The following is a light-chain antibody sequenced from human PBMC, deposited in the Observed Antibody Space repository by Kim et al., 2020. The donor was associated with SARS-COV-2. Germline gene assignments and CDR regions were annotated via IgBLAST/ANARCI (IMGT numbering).Light chain of an antibody. CDR3: QQYGGSPPYT. V-gene: IGKV3-20*01. J-gene: IGKJ2*01. CDR2: DAS. CDR1: QTLTSSY. Sequence: EIVLTQSPDSVSLSPGEVATLSCRASQTLTSSYLAWYQQRPGQPPRLLIHDASTRATGIPDRFSGSGSGTDFTLTISRLEPEDSAIYCCQQYGGSPPYTFGRGTKLEI.